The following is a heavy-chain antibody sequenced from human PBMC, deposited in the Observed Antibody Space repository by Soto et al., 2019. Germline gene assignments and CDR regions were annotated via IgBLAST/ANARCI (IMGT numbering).Heavy chain of an antibody. CDR2: IFHSGDT. Sequence: QVQLQESGPGLVEPSGTLSLTCAVSGASISSSNWWSWVRQSPGKGLEWIGEIFHSGDTSYNPSLKSRVIISVDKSKNQFSLRLTSVTASDTAVYFCARDYLAVHPGHYYAMDVWGQGTTVIVSS. CDR1: GASISSSNW. CDR3: ARDYLAVHPGHYYAMDV. D-gene: IGHD2-21*01. V-gene: IGHV4-4*02. J-gene: IGHJ6*02.